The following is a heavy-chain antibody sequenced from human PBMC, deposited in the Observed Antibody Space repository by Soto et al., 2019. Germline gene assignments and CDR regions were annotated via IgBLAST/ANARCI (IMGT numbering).Heavy chain of an antibody. Sequence: QVQLQESGPGLVKPSETLSLTCTVSGGSISSYYWSWIRQPPGKGLEWIGYIYYSGSTNYNPSLKSRVTISVDTSKNQFSLKLSSVTAADTAVYYCATSGSGESHYYYGMDVWGQGTTVTVSS. V-gene: IGHV4-59*01. J-gene: IGHJ6*02. D-gene: IGHD3-10*01. CDR1: GGSISSYY. CDR2: IYYSGST. CDR3: ATSGSGESHYYYGMDV.